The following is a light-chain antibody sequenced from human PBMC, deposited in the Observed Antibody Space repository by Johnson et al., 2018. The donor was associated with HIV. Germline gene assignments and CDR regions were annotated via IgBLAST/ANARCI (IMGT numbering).Light chain of an antibody. CDR3: GIWDASLSPLYV. CDR1: VSNIESYF. V-gene: IGLV1-51*02. J-gene: IGLJ1*01. Sequence: QAALTQPPSVSAAPGQTVNISCSGNVSNIESYFVSWYQQLPGAAPTLLIYEDNKRPSGIPARFSGSKSGATATLGIPGLQTGDEADYYCGIWDASLSPLYVVGTGTTFTVL. CDR2: EDN.